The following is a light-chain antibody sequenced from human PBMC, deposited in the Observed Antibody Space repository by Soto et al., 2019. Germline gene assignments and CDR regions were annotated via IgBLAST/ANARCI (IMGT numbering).Light chain of an antibody. CDR3: NSYTSSSTYR. J-gene: IGLJ1*01. V-gene: IGLV2-14*01. CDR1: SRDVGGYNY. Sequence: QSVLTQPASVSGSPGQSITISCTGTSRDVGGYNYVSWYQQHPGKAPKLMIYDVSNRPSGVSNRFSGSKSGNTASLTISGLQAEDEADYYCNSYTSSSTYRFGTGTKVTVL. CDR2: DVS.